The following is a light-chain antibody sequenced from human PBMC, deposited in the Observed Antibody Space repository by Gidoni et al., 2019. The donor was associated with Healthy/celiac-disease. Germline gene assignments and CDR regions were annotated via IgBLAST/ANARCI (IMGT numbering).Light chain of an antibody. J-gene: IGKJ1*01. CDR1: QSVSSSY. V-gene: IGKV3-20*01. CDR2: GAS. Sequence: EIGVTQSPGTLSLYPGERATLSCRASQSVSSSYLAWYQQKPGQAPRLLIYGASSRATGIPDRFSGSGSGTDFTLTISRLEPEDFAVYYCQQYGSSPKTFGQGTKVEIK. CDR3: QQYGSSPKT.